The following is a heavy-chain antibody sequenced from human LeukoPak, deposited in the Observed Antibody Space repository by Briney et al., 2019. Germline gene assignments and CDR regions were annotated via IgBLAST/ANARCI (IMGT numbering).Heavy chain of an antibody. CDR3: ATSGSYARGGNDY. Sequence: PSETLSLTCAVYGGSFSGYYWSWIRQPPGKGLEWIGEINHSGSTNYNPSLKSRVTISVDTSKNQFSLKLSSVTAADTAAYYCATSGSYARGGNDYWGQGTLVTVSS. J-gene: IGHJ4*02. CDR2: INHSGST. V-gene: IGHV4-34*01. D-gene: IGHD1-26*01. CDR1: GGSFSGYY.